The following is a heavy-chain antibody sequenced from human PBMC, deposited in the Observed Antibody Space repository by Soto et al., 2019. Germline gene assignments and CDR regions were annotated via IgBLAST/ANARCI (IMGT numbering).Heavy chain of an antibody. J-gene: IGHJ6*02. CDR1: GYTFTSYG. D-gene: IGHD2-8*01. CDR2: ISVYTGNT. CDR3: ARDRCTTDKCYTHHFDV. V-gene: IGHV1-18*04. Sequence: QVQLVQSGGEVTKPGASVKVSCTSSGYTFTSYGVSWVRQAPGQGLEWLGWISVYTGNTKQAQKFQDRVTLTTEASTGTAALELQSLRSDDTAVYYCARDRCTTDKCYTHHFDVWCQGTTVTVSS.